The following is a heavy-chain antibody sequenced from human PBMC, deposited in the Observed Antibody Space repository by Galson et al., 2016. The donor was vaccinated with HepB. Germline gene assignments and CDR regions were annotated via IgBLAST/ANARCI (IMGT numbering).Heavy chain of an antibody. J-gene: IGHJ4*01. D-gene: IGHD3-3*01. CDR3: ARGTIFGGAAAFDY. V-gene: IGHV5-51*01. CDR1: GYSFTIYW. Sequence: QSGAEVKKPGESLKISCKGSGYSFTIYWIGWVRQMPGKGLEWMGIIHPGDSDARYSPAFQGQVTMPVDKSITTAYLQWNSLQASDTAMYFCARGTIFGGAAAFDYWGQGTLVTVSS. CDR2: IHPGDSDA.